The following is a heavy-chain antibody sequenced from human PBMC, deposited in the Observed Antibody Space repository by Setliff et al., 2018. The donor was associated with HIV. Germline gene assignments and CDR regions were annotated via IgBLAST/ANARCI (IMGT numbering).Heavy chain of an antibody. Sequence: TLSLTCTVSGGSISGSSDYWGWIRQPPGKGLEWIGSIFYTGSTYYNPSLKGRVTVSVDTSINQFSLKLSSVTAADTSVYYCARHSSSGYLPYYFDYWGQGTLVTVSS. D-gene: IGHD3-3*01. CDR2: IFYTGST. CDR3: ARHSSSGYLPYYFDY. V-gene: IGHV4-39*01. CDR1: GGSISGSSDY. J-gene: IGHJ4*02.